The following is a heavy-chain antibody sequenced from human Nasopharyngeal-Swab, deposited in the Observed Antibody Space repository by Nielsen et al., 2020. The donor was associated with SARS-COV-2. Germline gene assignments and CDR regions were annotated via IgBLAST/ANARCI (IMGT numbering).Heavy chain of an antibody. Sequence: SLKISCAASGFTFDDYAMHWVRQAPGKGLEWVSGISWNNGSIGYADSVKGRFTISRDNAKNSLYLQMNSLRAEDTALYYCAKLPTAMDETYMDVWGKGTTVTVSS. D-gene: IGHD5-18*01. CDR1: GFTFDDYA. J-gene: IGHJ6*03. CDR3: AKLPTAMDETYMDV. CDR2: ISWNNGSI. V-gene: IGHV3-9*01.